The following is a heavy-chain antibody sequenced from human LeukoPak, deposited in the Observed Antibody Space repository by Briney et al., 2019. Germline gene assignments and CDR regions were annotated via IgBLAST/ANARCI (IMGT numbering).Heavy chain of an antibody. V-gene: IGHV3-30*04. J-gene: IGHJ4*02. Sequence: PGRSLRLSCAAPGFTFRNYVMHWVRQAPGKWLEWVAVISYDGSNKYYADSVKGRFTISRDNSKNTLYLQMNSLRAEDTSVYYCARGIAAAGLDYWGQGTLVTVSS. CDR3: ARGIAAAGLDY. D-gene: IGHD6-25*01. CDR2: ISYDGSNK. CDR1: GFTFRNYV.